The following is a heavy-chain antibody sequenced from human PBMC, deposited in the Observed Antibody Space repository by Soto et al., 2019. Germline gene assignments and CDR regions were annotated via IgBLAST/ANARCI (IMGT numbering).Heavy chain of an antibody. Sequence: SETLSLTCTVSGDSIRSSNSHWGWTRQPPGKGLEYIGSVYYGGAIFYSGNIYYNPSLKSRVTISVDTSKNQFSLRLSSVTAADTGVYYCVRYDRINMKPYSPEGFHIWGQGTMVTVSS. D-gene: IGHD3-3*02. V-gene: IGHV4-39*01. CDR3: VRYDRINMKPYSPEGFHI. J-gene: IGHJ3*02. CDR1: GDSIRSSNSH. CDR2: VYYGGAIFYSGNI.